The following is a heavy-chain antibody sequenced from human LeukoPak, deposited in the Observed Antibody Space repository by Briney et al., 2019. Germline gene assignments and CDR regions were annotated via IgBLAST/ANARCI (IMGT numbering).Heavy chain of an antibody. Sequence: GGSLRLSCAASGFTFSSIGMSWVRQAPGKGLEWVSSISGSGDSTYYADFVKGRFTISRDNSKNTLYLQMNSLRAEDTAVYYCAKRGASWSFDSWGQGTLVTVSS. D-gene: IGHD6-13*01. CDR3: AKRGASWSFDS. CDR1: GFTFSSIG. V-gene: IGHV3-23*01. J-gene: IGHJ4*02. CDR2: ISGSGDST.